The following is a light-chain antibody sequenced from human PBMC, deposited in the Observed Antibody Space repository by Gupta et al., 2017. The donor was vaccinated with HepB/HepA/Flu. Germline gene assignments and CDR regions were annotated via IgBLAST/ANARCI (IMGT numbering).Light chain of an antibody. J-gene: IGKJ5*01. CDR1: QSVSTY. V-gene: IGKV3-11*01. CDR3: QQRSNWIT. Sequence: EIVLTQSPATLSLSPGDRATLSCRASQSVSTYLAWYQHKPGQVPMLLIYDASNRATGIPARFSGSGSGTDFTLTISSLEPEDFAVYYCQQRSNWITFGQGTRLEIK. CDR2: DAS.